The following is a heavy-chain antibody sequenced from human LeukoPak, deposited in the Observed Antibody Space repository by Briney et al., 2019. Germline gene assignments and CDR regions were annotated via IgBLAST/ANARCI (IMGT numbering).Heavy chain of an antibody. CDR1: GFTFSSYS. J-gene: IGHJ4*02. CDR3: ARDGGQQLVSFDY. Sequence: GGSLRLSCAASGFTFSSYSMNWVRQAPGKGLEWVSSISSSSSYIYYADSVKGRFPLSRDNPKNSLYLQMNSLRAEDTAVYYCARDGGQQLVSFDYWGQGTLVTVSS. V-gene: IGHV3-21*01. CDR2: ISSSSSYI. D-gene: IGHD6-13*01.